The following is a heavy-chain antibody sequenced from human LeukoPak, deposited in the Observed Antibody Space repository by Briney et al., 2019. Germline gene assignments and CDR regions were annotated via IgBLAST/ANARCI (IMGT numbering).Heavy chain of an antibody. V-gene: IGHV3-53*01. D-gene: IGHD5-12*01. J-gene: IGHJ6*02. CDR3: ASGYSGYDSVYYYYYGMDV. CDR1: GFTVSSNY. Sequence: GGSLRLSCAASGFTVSSNYMSWVRQAPGKGLEWVSVIYSGGSTYYADSVKGRFTISRDNSKNTLYLQMNSLRAEDTAVYYCASGYSGYDSVYYYYYGMDVWGQGTTVTVSS. CDR2: IYSGGST.